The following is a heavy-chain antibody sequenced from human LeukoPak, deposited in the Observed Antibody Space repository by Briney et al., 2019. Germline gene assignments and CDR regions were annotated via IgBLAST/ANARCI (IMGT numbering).Heavy chain of an antibody. J-gene: IGHJ4*02. CDR3: AKGLGGSGSYYYFDY. Sequence: PGGSLRLSCAASGFTFSSYAMHWVRQAPGKGLEWVAVISYDGSNKYYADSVKGRFTISRDNSKNTLYLQMNSLRAEDTALYYCAKGLGGSGSYYYFDYWGQGTLVTVSS. V-gene: IGHV3-30*04. CDR1: GFTFSSYA. CDR2: ISYDGSNK. D-gene: IGHD1-26*01.